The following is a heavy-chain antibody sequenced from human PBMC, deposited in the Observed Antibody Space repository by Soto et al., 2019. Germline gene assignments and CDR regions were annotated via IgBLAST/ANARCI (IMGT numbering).Heavy chain of an antibody. CDR2: IYYSGNN. CDR1: RGSVTSEDYY. J-gene: IGHJ2*01. CDR3: VRDGQAF. V-gene: IGHV4-30-4*01. Sequence: QVRLQDSGPGLVKPSQTLSLTCTVSRGSVTSEDYYWGWVRQPPGEGLEWIGYIYYSGNNHYNPSLSSRVSILVDTSKNQFSLNLTSVTPADTGMYYCVRDGQAFWGRGIPVTVSS.